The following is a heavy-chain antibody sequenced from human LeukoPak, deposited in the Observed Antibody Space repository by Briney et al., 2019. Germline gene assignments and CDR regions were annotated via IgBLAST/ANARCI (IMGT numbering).Heavy chain of an antibody. CDR1: GFTFSSYG. J-gene: IGHJ4*02. CDR3: ARDLSSGFDY. D-gene: IGHD3-22*01. CDR2: ISYDGSNK. Sequence: GGSLRLSCAASGFTFSSYGMYWVRQAPGKGLEWVAVISYDGSNKYYADSVKGRFTISRDNSKNTLYLQMNSLRAEDTAVYYCARDLSSGFDYWGQGTLVTVSS. V-gene: IGHV3-30*19.